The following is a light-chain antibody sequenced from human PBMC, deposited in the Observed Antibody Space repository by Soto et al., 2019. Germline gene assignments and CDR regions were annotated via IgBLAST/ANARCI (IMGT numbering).Light chain of an antibody. CDR3: AAWYDSLSGHVV. CDR1: SSTIGGNT. CDR2: ADD. V-gene: IGLV1-44*01. J-gene: IGLJ2*01. Sequence: QAVVTQPPSASGTPGQRVTISCSGSSSTIGGNTVSWFHHLPGTDPKVLIYADDQRPSGVPVRFSGAKSGTSASLSISRLQSEVEGDYDCAAWYDSLSGHVVFGGGTKVTVL.